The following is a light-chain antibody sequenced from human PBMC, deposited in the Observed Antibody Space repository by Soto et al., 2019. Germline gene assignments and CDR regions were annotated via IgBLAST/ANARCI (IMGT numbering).Light chain of an antibody. J-gene: IGLJ1*01. CDR3: STYAGNLINV. V-gene: IGLV2-8*01. CDR2: EVS. CDR1: SSDVGGYNF. Sequence: QSALAQPPSASGSPGQSVTISCTGTSSDVGGYNFVSWYQHHPGKAPKVIIYEVSKRPSGVPNRFSGSKSGNTPSLTVSGLQAEDEADCYCSTYAGNLINVFGTGTKLTVL.